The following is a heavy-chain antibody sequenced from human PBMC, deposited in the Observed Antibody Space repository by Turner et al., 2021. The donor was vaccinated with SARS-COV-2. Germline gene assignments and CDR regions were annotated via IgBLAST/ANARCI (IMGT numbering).Heavy chain of an antibody. V-gene: IGHV3-7*01. J-gene: IGHJ4*02. CDR3: ARDRSTYYDFWSGYWHFDY. Sequence: EVQLVESGGGLVQPGGSLRLSCAASGFTFSSYWMSWVRQARGKGLEWVANINQDGSEKYYVDSVKGRFTISRDNAKNSLYLQMNSLRAEDTAVYYCARDRSTYYDFWSGYWHFDYWGQGTLVTVSS. CDR1: GFTFSSYW. D-gene: IGHD3-3*01. CDR2: INQDGSEK.